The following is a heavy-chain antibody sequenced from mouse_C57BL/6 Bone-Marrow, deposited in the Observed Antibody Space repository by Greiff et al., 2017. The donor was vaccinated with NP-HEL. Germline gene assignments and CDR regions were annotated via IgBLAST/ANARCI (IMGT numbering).Heavy chain of an antibody. CDR2: IDPSDSYT. CDR1: GYTFTSYW. D-gene: IGHD2-4*01. CDR3: ARSSTMITTDFDY. J-gene: IGHJ2*01. V-gene: IGHV1-69*01. Sequence: QVQLQQPGAELVMPGASVKLSCKASGYTFTSYWMHWVKQRPGQGLEWIGEIDPSDSYTNYTQKFKGKSTLTVDKSSSTAYMQLSSLTSEDSAVYYCARSSTMITTDFDYWGQGTTLTVSS.